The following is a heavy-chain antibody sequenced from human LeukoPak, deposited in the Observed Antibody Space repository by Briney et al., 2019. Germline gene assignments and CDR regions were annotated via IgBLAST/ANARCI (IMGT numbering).Heavy chain of an antibody. J-gene: IGHJ6*02. Sequence: ASVKVSCTASGYTFTSYDINWVRQATGRGLEWMGWMNPNSGNTGYAQKFQGRVTMTRNTSISTAYMELSSLRSEDTAVYYCARKGYQLLQYYYGMDVWGQGTTVTVSS. CDR3: ARKGYQLLQYYYGMDV. V-gene: IGHV1-8*01. CDR2: MNPNSGNT. CDR1: GYTFTSYD. D-gene: IGHD2-2*01.